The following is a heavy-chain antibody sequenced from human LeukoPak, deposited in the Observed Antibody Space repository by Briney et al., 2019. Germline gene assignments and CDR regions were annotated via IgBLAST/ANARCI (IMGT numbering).Heavy chain of an antibody. CDR3: ARLAWGRLDY. D-gene: IGHD7-27*01. CDR2: IYYSGST. CDR1: GGSISSSSYY. J-gene: IGHJ4*02. Sequence: RSSETLSLTCTVSGGSISSSSYYWGWIRQPPGKGLEWIGSIYYSGSTYYNPSLKSRVTISVDTSKNQFSLKLSSVTAADTAVYFCARLAWGRLDYWGQGTLVTVSS. V-gene: IGHV4-39*07.